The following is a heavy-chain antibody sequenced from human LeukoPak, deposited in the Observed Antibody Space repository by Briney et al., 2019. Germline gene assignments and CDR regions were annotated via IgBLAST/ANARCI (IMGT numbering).Heavy chain of an antibody. CDR3: ARDNGAPGAFDI. D-gene: IGHD3-10*01. CDR2: IIPIFGTA. J-gene: IGHJ3*02. V-gene: IGHV1-69*05. Sequence: SVKVSCKASGGTFSSYAISWVRQAPGQGLERMGRIIPIFGTANYAQEFQGRVTITTDESTSTAYMELSSLRSEDTAVYYCARDNGAPGAFDIWGQGTMVTVSS. CDR1: GGTFSSYA.